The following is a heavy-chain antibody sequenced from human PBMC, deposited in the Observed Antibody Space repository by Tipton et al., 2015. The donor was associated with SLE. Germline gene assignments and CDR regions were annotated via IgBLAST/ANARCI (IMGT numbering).Heavy chain of an antibody. CDR3: ASVDETYYYDSSGYRVLRY. J-gene: IGHJ4*02. D-gene: IGHD3-22*01. CDR2: INAYNGNT. V-gene: IGHV1-18*04. Sequence: QVQLVQSGAEVKKPGASVKVSCKASGYTFTSYGISWVRQAPGQGLEWMGWINAYNGNTNYAQKLQGRVTMTTDTSTSTAYMELRSLRSDDTAVYYCASVDETYYYDSSGYRVLRYWGQGTLVTVSS. CDR1: GYTFTSYG.